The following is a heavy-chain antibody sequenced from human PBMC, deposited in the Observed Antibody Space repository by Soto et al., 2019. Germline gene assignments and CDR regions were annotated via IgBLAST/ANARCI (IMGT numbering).Heavy chain of an antibody. CDR1: GGSFSGYY. V-gene: IGHV4-34*01. CDR2: INHSGST. J-gene: IGHJ4*02. Sequence: QVQLQQWGAGLLKPSETLSLTCAVYGGSFSGYYWSWIRQPPGKGLEWIGEINHSGSTNYNPSLKSRVTISVDTAKNQFYLKLSSVSAADTAVYYCARGAGADFDYWGQGTLVTVSP. CDR3: ARGAGADFDY. D-gene: IGHD6-19*01.